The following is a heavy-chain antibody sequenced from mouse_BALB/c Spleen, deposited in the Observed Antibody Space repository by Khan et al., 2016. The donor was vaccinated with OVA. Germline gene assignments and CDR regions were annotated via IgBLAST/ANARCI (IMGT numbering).Heavy chain of an antibody. CDR3: ARDYGSSYFFFDY. V-gene: IGHV3-2*02. CDR2: ITYSGSI. Sequence: VQLKESGPGLVKPSQSLSLTCTVTGYSITSDYAWNWIRQFPGNKLEWMAYITYSGSIGYNPSLKSRISITRDTSKNQFFLQLNSVTTEDTARYYCARDYGSSYFFFDYWGQGTTLTVSS. CDR1: GYSITSDYA. J-gene: IGHJ2*01. D-gene: IGHD1-1*01.